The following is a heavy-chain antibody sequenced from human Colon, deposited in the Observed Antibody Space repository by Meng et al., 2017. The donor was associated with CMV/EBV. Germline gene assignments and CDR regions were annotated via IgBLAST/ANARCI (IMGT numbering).Heavy chain of an antibody. D-gene: IGHD1-26*01. V-gene: IGHV1-2*02. Sequence: QAALVRSGAEVKKPGASVKLSCKAHRYTFPGYFRYWGRQAPGQGLEWLGVINPITGGTNYAQKFQGRVTMTRDTSMNTAYMELSRLRSDDTAVYYCASLSGGDFDYWGQGTLVTVSS. CDR3: ASLSGGDFDY. CDR1: RYTFPGYF. CDR2: INPITGGT. J-gene: IGHJ4*02.